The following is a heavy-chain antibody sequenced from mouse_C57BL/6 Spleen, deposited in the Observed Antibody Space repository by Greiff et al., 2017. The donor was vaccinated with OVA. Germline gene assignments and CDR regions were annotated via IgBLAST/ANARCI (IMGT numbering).Heavy chain of an antibody. CDR1: GFTFSSYA. V-gene: IGHV5-4*01. CDR3: AREYYGSSDRYFDV. Sequence: EVQLVESGGGLVKPGGSLKLSCAASGFTFSSYAMSWVRQTPEKRLEWVATISDGGSYTYYPDNVKGRFTISRDNAKNNLYLQMSHLKSEDTAMYYCAREYYGSSDRYFDVWGTGTTVTVSS. J-gene: IGHJ1*03. D-gene: IGHD1-1*01. CDR2: ISDGGSYT.